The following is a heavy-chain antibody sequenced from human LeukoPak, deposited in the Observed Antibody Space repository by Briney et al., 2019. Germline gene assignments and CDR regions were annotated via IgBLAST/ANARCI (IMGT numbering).Heavy chain of an antibody. D-gene: IGHD2-8*01. CDR2: ISPYNGNT. CDR1: GGTFSSYA. Sequence: ASVKVSCKASGGTFSSYAISWVRQAPGQGLEWMGWISPYNGNTNYAQKFQGRVTVTTDTSTSTAYMELRSLRSDDTAVYYCTRTVLDCTNGVCYDYWGQGTLVTVSS. CDR3: TRTVLDCTNGVCYDY. V-gene: IGHV1-18*01. J-gene: IGHJ4*02.